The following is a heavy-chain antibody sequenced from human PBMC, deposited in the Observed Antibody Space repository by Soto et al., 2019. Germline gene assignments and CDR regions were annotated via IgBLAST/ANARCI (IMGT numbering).Heavy chain of an antibody. D-gene: IGHD6-19*01. CDR1: GRSVTSGGYY. CDR2: IYHIGRP. Sequence: QVQLQESGPRLVKPSQTLYLTCTVSGRSVTSGGYYWTWIRQHPGRGLEWIGYIYHIGRPSYNPSLESRVTISLDTSKNQFSLNLTAVTAADTAIYYCVRDRALDSSGHWFDIWCQGILVTVSS. V-gene: IGHV4-31*03. J-gene: IGHJ5*02. CDR3: VRDRALDSSGHWFDI.